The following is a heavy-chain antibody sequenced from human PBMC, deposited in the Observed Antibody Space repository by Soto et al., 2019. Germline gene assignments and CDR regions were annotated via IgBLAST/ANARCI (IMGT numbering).Heavy chain of an antibody. CDR2: IKQDGSEK. Sequence: EVQLVESGGGLVQPGGSLRLSCAASGFTFSSDWMSWVRQAPGKGLEWVANIKQDGSEKYYVDSVKGRFTISRDNAKNSLYLQMNSLRAEDTAAYYCAIDGEWRAVPAASFDSWGQGTLVTVSS. D-gene: IGHD2-2*01. CDR3: AIDGEWRAVPAASFDS. V-gene: IGHV3-7*05. J-gene: IGHJ4*02. CDR1: GFTFSSDW.